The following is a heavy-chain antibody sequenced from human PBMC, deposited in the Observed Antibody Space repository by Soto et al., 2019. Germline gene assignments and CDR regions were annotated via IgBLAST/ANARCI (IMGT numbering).Heavy chain of an antibody. CDR3: ARIEMTDDAFDI. V-gene: IGHV4-31*03. CDR2: IYYSGST. CDR1: GGSISSGGYY. J-gene: IGHJ3*02. Sequence: SETLSLTCTTSGGSISSGGYYWSWIRQHPGKGLEWIGYIYYSGSTYYNPSLKSRVTISVDTSKNQFSLKLSSVTAADTAVYYCARIEMTDDAFDIWGQGTMVTVSS.